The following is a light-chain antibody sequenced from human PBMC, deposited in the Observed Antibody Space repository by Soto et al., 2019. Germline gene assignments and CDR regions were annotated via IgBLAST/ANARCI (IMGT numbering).Light chain of an antibody. J-gene: IGLJ1*01. CDR1: SSDVGGYNY. V-gene: IGLV2-14*01. Sequence: QSVLTQPASVSGSPGQSITISCTGTSSDVGGYNYVSWYQQHPGKAPKLMIYDVSNRPSGVSNRFSGSKSGNTASLTISGRQAEDGADYYCSSYTSSSTLYVIGTGTKPTVL. CDR3: SSYTSSSTLYV. CDR2: DVS.